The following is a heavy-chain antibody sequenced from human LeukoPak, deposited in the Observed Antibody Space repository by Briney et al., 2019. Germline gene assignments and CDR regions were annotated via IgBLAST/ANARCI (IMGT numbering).Heavy chain of an antibody. CDR2: IYHSGST. J-gene: IGHJ4*02. V-gene: IGHV4-38-2*02. D-gene: IGHD2-15*01. CDR3: ARTPRCSGGSCKDFDY. CDR1: GYSISSGSY. Sequence: SETLSLTCTVSGYSISSGSYWGWIRQPPGKGLEWVGSIYHSGSTYHNPSLKSRVTISVDTSKNQFSLKLSSVTAADTAVYYCARTPRCSGGSCKDFDYWGQGTLVTVSS.